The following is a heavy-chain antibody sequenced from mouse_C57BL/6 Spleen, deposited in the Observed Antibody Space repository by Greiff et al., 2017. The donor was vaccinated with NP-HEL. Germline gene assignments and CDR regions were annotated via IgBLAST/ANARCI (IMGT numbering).Heavy chain of an antibody. CDR1: GFNIKDYY. J-gene: IGHJ2*01. Sequence: EVKLQESGAELVRPGASVKLSCTASGFNIKDYYMHWVKQRPEQGLEWIGRIDPEDGDTEYAPKFQGKATMTADTSSNTAYLQLSSLTSEDTAVYYCTRIYYGNYYFDYWGQGTTLTVSS. D-gene: IGHD2-1*01. V-gene: IGHV14-1*01. CDR2: IDPEDGDT. CDR3: TRIYYGNYYFDY.